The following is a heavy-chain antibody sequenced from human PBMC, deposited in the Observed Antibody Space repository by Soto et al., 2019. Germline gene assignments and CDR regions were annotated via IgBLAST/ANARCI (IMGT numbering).Heavy chain of an antibody. CDR3: ARNRHYMDV. J-gene: IGHJ6*03. Sequence: PSETLSLTCAVSGVSISSGDYYWSWIRQPPGKGLEWIGYIYFSGNTYYNPSLKSRVTISVDTSKNQFSLKLISVTAADTAVYYCARNRHYMDVWGKGTKVTVSS. CDR1: GVSISSGDYY. CDR2: IYFSGNT. V-gene: IGHV4-30-4*01.